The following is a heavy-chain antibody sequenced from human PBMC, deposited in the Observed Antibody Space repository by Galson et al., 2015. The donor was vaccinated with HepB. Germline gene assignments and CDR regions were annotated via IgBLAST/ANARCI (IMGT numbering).Heavy chain of an antibody. CDR3: ARLKAAAGTSGYYFDY. Sequence: QSGAEVKKPGESLKISCKGSGSSFTSYWIGWVRQMPGKGREWMGIIYPGDSDTRYSPSFQGQVTISADKSISTAYLQWSSLKASDTAMYYCARLKAAAGTSGYYFDYWGQGTLVTVSS. V-gene: IGHV5-51*01. CDR2: IYPGDSDT. J-gene: IGHJ4*02. CDR1: GSSFTSYW. D-gene: IGHD6-13*01.